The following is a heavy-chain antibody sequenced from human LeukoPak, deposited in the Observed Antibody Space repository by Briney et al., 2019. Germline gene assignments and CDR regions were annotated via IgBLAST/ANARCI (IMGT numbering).Heavy chain of an antibody. Sequence: SGPALVKPAQTLTLTYTFSEVSLSTSGRCGSGVRQPPVEGLELVASIDWDDDKYYTTSLKTRLTISKDTSKNQVVLTMNNMDPVDTATYYCARVDVAAKFDPWGQGTLVTVSS. J-gene: IGHJ5*02. CDR3: ARVDVAAKFDP. CDR2: IDWDDDK. V-gene: IGHV2-70*11. CDR1: EVSLSTSGRC. D-gene: IGHD2-15*01.